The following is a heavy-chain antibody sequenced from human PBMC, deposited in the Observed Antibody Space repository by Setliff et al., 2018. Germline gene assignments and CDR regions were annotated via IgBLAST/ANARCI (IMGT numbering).Heavy chain of an antibody. Sequence: GGSLRLSCVGSGFSFSTYSMAWVRQAPGKGLQWVSGIYGGGGNGGRNTFYADSVKGRFTISRDNSKNTLYLQMNSLRAEDTALYHCAKDRVPDGIWDSTLEGGVVVASPTAID. J-gene: IGHJ3*02. D-gene: IGHD2-15*01. CDR1: GFSFSTYS. V-gene: IGHV3-23*03. CDR3: AKDRVPDGIWDSTLEGGVVVASPTAID. CDR2: IYGGGGNGGRNT.